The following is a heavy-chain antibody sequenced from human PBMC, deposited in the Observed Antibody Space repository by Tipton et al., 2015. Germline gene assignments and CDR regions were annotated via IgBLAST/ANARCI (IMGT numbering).Heavy chain of an antibody. CDR2: IYYSGST. Sequence: TLSLTCTVSGGSISSYYWSWIRQPPGKGLEWIGYIYYSGSTNYNPSLKSRVTISVDTSKNQFSLKLSSVTAADTAVYYCAREGGYCSGGSCHNRDYYYYGMDVWGQGTTVTVSS. CDR1: GGSISSYY. CDR3: AREGGYCSGGSCHNRDYYYYGMDV. J-gene: IGHJ6*02. V-gene: IGHV4-59*01. D-gene: IGHD2-15*01.